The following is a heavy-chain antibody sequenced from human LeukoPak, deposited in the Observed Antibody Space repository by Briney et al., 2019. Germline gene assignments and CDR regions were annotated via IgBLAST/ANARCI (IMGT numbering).Heavy chain of an antibody. CDR2: IYCSGST. CDR1: YGSISSGY. CDR3: ARYVRNSGNYFLDY. Sequence: SETLSLTCTISYGSISSGYWSWIRQPPGNGLEWIGYIYCSGSTNYNPSLQSRVTMSVDTSKNQFSLKLSSVTAADTAVYYCARYVRNSGNYFLDYWGQGTLVTVSS. V-gene: IGHV4-59*01. J-gene: IGHJ4*02. D-gene: IGHD1-26*01.